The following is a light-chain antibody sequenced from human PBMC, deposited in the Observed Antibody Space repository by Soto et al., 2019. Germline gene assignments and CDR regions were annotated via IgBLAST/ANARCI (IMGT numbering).Light chain of an antibody. CDR2: GAS. V-gene: IGKV3-15*01. J-gene: IGKJ4*01. Sequence: EIVLTQSPGTLSLSPGERATLSCRASQSFSNNYLAWYQQKPGQAPRLLIYGASTRATGIPARFSGSGSGTEFTLTISSLQSEDFAVYYCQQYNNWPPLTFGGGTKVDI. CDR3: QQYNNWPPLT. CDR1: QSFSNN.